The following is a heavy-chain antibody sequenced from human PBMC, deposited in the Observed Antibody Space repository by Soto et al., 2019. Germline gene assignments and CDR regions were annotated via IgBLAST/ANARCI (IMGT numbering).Heavy chain of an antibody. CDR2: INWNGGST. V-gene: IGHV3-20*04. CDR3: ARELARGSRGYGMDV. J-gene: IGHJ6*02. D-gene: IGHD2-2*01. CDR1: GFTFDEYG. Sequence: EVQLVESGGGEVRPGGSLRLSCAVSGFTFDEYGMSWVRQAPGKGLEWVSGINWNGGSTGYADSVKGRFTISRDNAKNSVYLQMNSLRAEDTALYYCARELARGSRGYGMDVWGQGTTVTVSS.